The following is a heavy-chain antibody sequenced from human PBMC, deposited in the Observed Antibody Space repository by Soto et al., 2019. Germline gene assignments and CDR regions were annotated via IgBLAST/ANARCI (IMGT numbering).Heavy chain of an antibody. CDR3: GRVVSSGGYFFDY. J-gene: IGHJ4*02. D-gene: IGHD6-19*01. Sequence: PSETLSLTCTVSGGSISTYYWSWIRQPPGKGLEWIGYIYYSGSTNYNPSLKSRVTISVDTSKNQFSLKLSSVTAADTAVYYCGRVVSSGGYFFDYWGQGTLVPV. CDR1: GGSISTYY. V-gene: IGHV4-59*01. CDR2: IYYSGST.